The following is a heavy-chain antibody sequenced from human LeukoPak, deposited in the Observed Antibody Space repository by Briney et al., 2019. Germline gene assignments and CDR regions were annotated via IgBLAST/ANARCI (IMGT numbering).Heavy chain of an antibody. J-gene: IGHJ6*03. D-gene: IGHD3-3*01. Sequence: GESLKISCKGSGYSFTSYWIGWVRQMPGKGLEWMGIIYPGDSGTRYSPSFQGQVTISADKSISTAYLQWSSLKASDTAMYYCARIKADFWSGYYDHYYYYYMDVWGKGTTVTVSS. CDR3: ARIKADFWSGYYDHYYYYYMDV. CDR2: IYPGDSGT. V-gene: IGHV5-51*01. CDR1: GYSFTSYW.